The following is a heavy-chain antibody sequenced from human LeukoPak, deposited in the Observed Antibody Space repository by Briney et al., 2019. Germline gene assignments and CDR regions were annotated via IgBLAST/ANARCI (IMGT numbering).Heavy chain of an antibody. V-gene: IGHV3-11*01. CDR3: AKGSYYDSSGSFYFDY. Sequence: GGSLRLSCAASGFTFSDYYMSWIRQAPGKGLEWVSYISSSGSTIYYADSVKGRFTISRDNSKNTLYVQVNSLGTEDTAAYYCAKGSYYDSSGSFYFDYWGQGTLVTVSS. D-gene: IGHD3-22*01. CDR2: ISSSGSTI. CDR1: GFTFSDYY. J-gene: IGHJ4*02.